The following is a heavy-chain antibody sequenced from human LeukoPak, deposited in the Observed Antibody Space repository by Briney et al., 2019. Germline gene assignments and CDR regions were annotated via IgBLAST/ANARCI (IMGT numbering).Heavy chain of an antibody. CDR1: GYTFTDSY. D-gene: IGHD3-16*01. CDR3: ASKGGRSAPYYYYYMDV. Sequence: VASVKASCKNSGYTFTDSYIHGVRHAPGQGLEWMGRINPNSGNPNYPQKLQGRLTMTRDTSISTAYMELSRLRSDDTAVYYCASKGGRSAPYYYYYMDVWGKGTTVTVSS. J-gene: IGHJ6*03. CDR2: INPNSGNP. V-gene: IGHV1-2*06.